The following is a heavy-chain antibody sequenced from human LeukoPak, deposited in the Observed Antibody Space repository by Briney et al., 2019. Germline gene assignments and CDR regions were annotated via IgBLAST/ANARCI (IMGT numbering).Heavy chain of an antibody. V-gene: IGHV1-2*02. D-gene: IGHD5-18*01. CDR2: INPNSGGT. CDR1: GYTFTGYY. Sequence: ASVTASCKASGYTFTGYYMHWVRQAPGQGLEWMGWINPNSGGTNYAQKFQGRVTITRDTSISTAYMELSRLRSDDTAVYYCARGGGGYSYVSYWGQGTLVTVSS. J-gene: IGHJ4*02. CDR3: ARGGGGYSYVSY.